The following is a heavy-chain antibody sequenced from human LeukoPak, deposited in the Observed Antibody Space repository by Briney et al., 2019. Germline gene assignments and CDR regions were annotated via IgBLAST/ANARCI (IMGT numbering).Heavy chain of an antibody. CDR3: ARHRIGSSGRGAFDI. J-gene: IGHJ3*02. D-gene: IGHD2/OR15-2a*01. Sequence: PSETLSLTCTVSGGSFISSYWSWIRQPPGKGLEWIGYIYHSGSTYYNPSLKSRVTISVDTSKNQFSLKLSSVTAADTAVYYCARHRIGSSGRGAFDIWGQGTMVTVS. CDR1: GGSFISSY. CDR2: IYHSGST. V-gene: IGHV4-59*08.